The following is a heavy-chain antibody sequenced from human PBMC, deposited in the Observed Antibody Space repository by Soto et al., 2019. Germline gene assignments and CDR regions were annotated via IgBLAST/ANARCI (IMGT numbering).Heavy chain of an antibody. J-gene: IGHJ4*02. CDR2: INPSGGST. Sequence: ASVKVSCKASGYTFTSYYMHWVRQAPGQGLEWMGIINPSGGSTSYAQKFQGRVTMTRDTSTSTVYMELSSLRSEDTAVYYCARSPDIVVVVAAREAIDYWGQGTLVTVSS. V-gene: IGHV1-46*03. CDR3: ARSPDIVVVVAAREAIDY. D-gene: IGHD2-15*01. CDR1: GYTFTSYY.